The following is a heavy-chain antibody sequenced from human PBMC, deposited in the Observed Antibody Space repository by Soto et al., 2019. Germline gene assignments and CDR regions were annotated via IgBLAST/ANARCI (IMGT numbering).Heavy chain of an antibody. V-gene: IGHV3-9*01. D-gene: IGHD3-10*01. CDR1: GFTFDDYA. CDR2: ISWNSGSI. J-gene: IGHJ4*02. CDR3: AKDIGPVGFGAMDY. Sequence: EVQLVESGGGLVQPGRSLRLSCAASGFTFDDYAMHWVRQAPGKGLEWVSGISWNSGSIGYADSVKGRFTISRDNAKTSLYLQMNSLRAEDTALYYCAKDIGPVGFGAMDYWGQGTLVTVSS.